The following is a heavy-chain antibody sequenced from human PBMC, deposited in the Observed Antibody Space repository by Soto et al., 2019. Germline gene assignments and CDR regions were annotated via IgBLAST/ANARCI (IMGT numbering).Heavy chain of an antibody. J-gene: IGHJ4*02. CDR3: ARYSSYCSFDY. D-gene: IGHD6-19*01. CDR2: IYYSGNT. Sequence: QVQLQESGPGLVKPSQTLSLTCTVSRGSISSGDYYWSWIRQYPGKGPEWIGYIYYSGNTYYNPSLMSRVTISLDTSKNQFSLWLSSVTAADTAVYYCARYSSYCSFDYWGQGALVTVSS. CDR1: RGSISSGDYY. V-gene: IGHV4-31*03.